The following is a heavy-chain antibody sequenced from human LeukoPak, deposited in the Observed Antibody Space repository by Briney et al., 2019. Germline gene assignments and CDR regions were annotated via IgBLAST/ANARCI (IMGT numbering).Heavy chain of an antibody. CDR3: ARVYDSSGFQFDP. CDR2: IRGYSGNT. V-gene: IGHV1-18*01. J-gene: IGHJ5*02. D-gene: IGHD3-22*01. CDR1: GYTFTNYG. Sequence: ASVKVSCKASGYTFTNYGISWVRQAPEQGLEWVGWIRGYSGNTNYAQKLQDRVTMTTDTYTSTAYMELRSLRSDDTAVYYCARVYDSSGFQFDPWGQGTLVTVSS.